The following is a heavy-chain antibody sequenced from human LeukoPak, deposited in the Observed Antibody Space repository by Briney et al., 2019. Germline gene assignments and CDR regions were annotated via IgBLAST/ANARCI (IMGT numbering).Heavy chain of an antibody. CDR1: GGSISSGSYY. V-gene: IGHV4-61*02. CDR3: ARAEMATWDVDY. CDR2: IYTSGST. J-gene: IGHJ4*02. Sequence: SETLSLTCTVSGGSISSGSYYWSWIRQPAGKGLEWIGRIYTSGSTNYNPSLKSRVTISVDTSKNQFSLKLGSVTAADTAVYYCARAEMATWDVDYWGPGTLVTVSS. D-gene: IGHD5-24*01.